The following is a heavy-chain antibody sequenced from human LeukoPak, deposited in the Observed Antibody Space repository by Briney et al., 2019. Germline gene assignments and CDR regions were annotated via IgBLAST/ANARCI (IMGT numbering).Heavy chain of an antibody. CDR1: GYTFTDSY. J-gene: IGHJ5*02. CDR3: ARGLRGSGIDP. Sequence: ASVKVSCKASGYTFTDSYMHWVRQAPGQGLEWIGWINPNTRGTSYAQKFQGRVTMTRDTSISTAYMDLSSLRSDDTAVYYCARGLRGSGIDPWGQGTLVTVFS. CDR2: INPNTRGT. V-gene: IGHV1-2*02.